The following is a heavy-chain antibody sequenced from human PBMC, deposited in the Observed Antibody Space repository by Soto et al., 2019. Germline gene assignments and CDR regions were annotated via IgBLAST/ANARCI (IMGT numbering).Heavy chain of an antibody. CDR1: GYTLTSYG. CDR3: AMVFRGIMIFGVVPSYYMYV. D-gene: IGHD3-3*01. CDR2: ISAYNGNT. V-gene: IGHV1-18*01. J-gene: IGHJ6*03. Sequence: ASVKVSCKASGYTLTSYGISWVRQAPGQGLEWKGWISAYNGNTNYAQKLQGRVTMTTDTSTSTAYMELRSLRSDDTVVYYCAMVFRGIMIFGVVPSYYMYVSGQGTTVTGS.